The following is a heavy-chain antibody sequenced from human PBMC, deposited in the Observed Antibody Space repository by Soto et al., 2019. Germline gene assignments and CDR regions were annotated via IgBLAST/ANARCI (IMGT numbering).Heavy chain of an antibody. V-gene: IGHV4-34*01. CDR1: GGSFSGYY. CDR3: ERGYAYYYDSGGQALYYFDY. J-gene: IGHJ4*02. CDR2: INHSGST. D-gene: IGHD3-22*01. Sequence: TSETLSLTCAVYGGSFSGYYWSWIRQPPGKGLEWIGEINHSGSTNYNPSLKSRVTISVDTSKNQFSLKLSSVTAADKAVYDCERGYAYYYDSGGQALYYFDYGGQEPRVPVSS.